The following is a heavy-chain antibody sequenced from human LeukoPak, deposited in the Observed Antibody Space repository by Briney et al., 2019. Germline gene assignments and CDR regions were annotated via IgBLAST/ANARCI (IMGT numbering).Heavy chain of an antibody. J-gene: IGHJ4*02. V-gene: IGHV4-59*01. CDR2: AYYSGST. CDR1: GGSIRSYY. Sequence: SETLSLTCTVSGGSIRSYYWSWIRQPPGKGLEWIGYAYYSGSTNYNPSLKSRVTISVDTSKNQFSLKLSSVTAADTAVYYCAREDYYGSGYFDYWGQGTLVTVSS. D-gene: IGHD3-10*01. CDR3: AREDYYGSGYFDY.